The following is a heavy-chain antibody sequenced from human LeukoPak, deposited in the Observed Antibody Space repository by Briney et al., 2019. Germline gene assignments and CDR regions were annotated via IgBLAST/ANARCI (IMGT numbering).Heavy chain of an antibody. D-gene: IGHD4-17*01. V-gene: IGHV4-34*01. Sequence: SQSLSLTCAVDGGSFSGYYSSWVRQPPGKWLEWLGEIKHSGSTNYNPFLKSRVTISVDTSKNQFSLKLSSVTAADTAVYYCARLSYGDSPFDAFDVWGQGTMVTVSS. CDR1: GGSFSGYY. CDR3: ARLSYGDSPFDAFDV. J-gene: IGHJ3*01. CDR2: IKHSGST.